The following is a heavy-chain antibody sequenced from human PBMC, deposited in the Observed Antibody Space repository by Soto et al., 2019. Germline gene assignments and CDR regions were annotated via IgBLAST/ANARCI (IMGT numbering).Heavy chain of an antibody. V-gene: IGHV4-31*03. Sequence: QVQLQESGPGLVKPSQTLSLTCTVSGGSISSGGYYWSWIRQHPGKGLEWIGYIYYSGSTYYNPSLKNRVTISVDTSKNQFSLKLSSVTAADTAVYYCARDRCSGGSCFNWFDPWGQGTLVTVSS. D-gene: IGHD2-15*01. CDR3: ARDRCSGGSCFNWFDP. J-gene: IGHJ5*02. CDR2: IYYSGST. CDR1: GGSISSGGYY.